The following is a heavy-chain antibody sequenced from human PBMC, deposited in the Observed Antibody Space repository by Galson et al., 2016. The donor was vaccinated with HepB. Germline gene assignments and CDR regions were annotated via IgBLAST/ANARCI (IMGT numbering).Heavy chain of an antibody. CDR3: ARPYCTSAGCYYDAFDI. J-gene: IGHJ3*02. V-gene: IGHV2-70*10. Sequence: PALVKPTQTLTLTCTLSGFSLSTSAMSVSWIRQPPGKALEWVARIDWDDDKYYSTSLRSRLTISKDPSNNQVVLTMTNMDSVDTATYYCARPYCTSAGCYYDAFDIWGQGTMVTVSS. CDR2: IDWDDDK. CDR1: GFSLSTSAMS. D-gene: IGHD2-2*01.